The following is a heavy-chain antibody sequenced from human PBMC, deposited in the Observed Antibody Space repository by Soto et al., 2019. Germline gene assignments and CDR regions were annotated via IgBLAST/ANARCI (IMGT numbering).Heavy chain of an antibody. CDR3: ARRKLEMMDVGWFDP. V-gene: IGHV4-4*02. CDR1: GDSISSRNW. CDR2: IHHSGST. J-gene: IGHJ5*02. D-gene: IGHD1-26*01. Sequence: QVQLQESGPGLVKPSETLSLTCAVSGDSISSRNWWSWVRQTPGKGLEYIGEIHHSGSTNYNPSLKSRVTMSVDKSKNQFSLNLNSVTAADTAIYYCARRKLEMMDVGWFDPWGQGTLVTVSS.